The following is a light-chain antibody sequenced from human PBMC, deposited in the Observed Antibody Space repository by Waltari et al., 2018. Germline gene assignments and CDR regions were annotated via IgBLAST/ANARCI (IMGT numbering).Light chain of an antibody. J-gene: IGLJ1*01. CDR1: SSDVGAYTY. CDR3: SSYTSSHTYV. Sequence: QSALTQPASVSGSPGQSITISCTGTSSDVGAYTYVSWYQQYPGTAPKVMIFHVSTRPSGVSGRFSVSKSANTASLTISGLQAEDEADYYCSSYTSSHTYVFGTGTKVTVL. CDR2: HVS. V-gene: IGLV2-14*03.